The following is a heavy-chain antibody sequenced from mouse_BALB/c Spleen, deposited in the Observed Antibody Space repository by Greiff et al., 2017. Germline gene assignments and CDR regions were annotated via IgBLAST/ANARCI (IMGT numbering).Heavy chain of an antibody. CDR2: INPSNGGT. CDR3: TRGYRDDRGYYFDY. D-gene: IGHD2-14*01. J-gene: IGHJ2*01. Sequence: VHLVESGAELVKPGASVKLSCKASGFTFTSYYMSWVQQRPGQGLEWIGEINPSNGGTNFNEKFKSKATLTVDKSTSTAYMQLSSRTSEDSAVYYCTRGYRDDRGYYFDYWGQGTTLTVSS. V-gene: IGHV1S81*02. CDR1: GFTFTSYY.